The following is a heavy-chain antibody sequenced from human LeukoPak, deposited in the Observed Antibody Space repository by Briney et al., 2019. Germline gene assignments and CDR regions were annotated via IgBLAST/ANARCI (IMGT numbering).Heavy chain of an antibody. V-gene: IGHV3-48*03. CDR3: AELGITMIGGV. J-gene: IGHJ6*04. CDR1: GFIVTSNY. CDR2: ISSSGSTI. Sequence: GGSLRLSCAASGFIVTSNYMNWVRQAPGKGLEWVSYISSSGSTIYYADSVKGRFTISRDNAKNSLYLQMNSLRAEDTAVYYCAELGITMIGGVWGKGTTVTISS. D-gene: IGHD3-10*02.